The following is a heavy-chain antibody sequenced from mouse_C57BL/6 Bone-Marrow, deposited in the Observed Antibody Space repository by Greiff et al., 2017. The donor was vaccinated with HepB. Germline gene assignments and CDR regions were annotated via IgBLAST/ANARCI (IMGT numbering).Heavy chain of an antibody. Sequence: EVQGVESGGGLVQPGGSLSLSCAASGFTFTDYYMSWVRQPPGKALEWLGFIRNKANGYTTEYSASVKGRFTISRDNSQSILYLQMNALRAEDSATYYCASLYYGSSYGWYFDVWGTGTTVTVSS. CDR3: ASLYYGSSYGWYFDV. CDR2: IRNKANGYTT. V-gene: IGHV7-3*01. J-gene: IGHJ1*03. D-gene: IGHD1-1*01. CDR1: GFTFTDYY.